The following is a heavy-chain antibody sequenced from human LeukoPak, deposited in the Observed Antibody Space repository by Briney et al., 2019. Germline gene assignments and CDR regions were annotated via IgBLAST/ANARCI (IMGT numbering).Heavy chain of an antibody. D-gene: IGHD6-19*01. CDR2: ISGSGGST. CDR1: GFTFSSYA. V-gene: IGHV3-23*01. J-gene: IGHJ4*02. CDR3: ANHPHGSSGWRRFDY. Sequence: GGSLRLSCAASGFTFSSYAMSWVRQAPGKGLEWVSAISGSGGSTYYADSVKGRFTISRDNSKHTLYLQMNSLRAEDTAVYYCANHPHGSSGWRRFDYWGQGTLVTVSS.